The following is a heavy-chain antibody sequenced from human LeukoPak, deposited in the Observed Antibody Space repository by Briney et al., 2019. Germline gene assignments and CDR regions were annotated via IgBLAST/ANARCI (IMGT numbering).Heavy chain of an antibody. J-gene: IGHJ6*03. CDR1: GYTFTGYY. D-gene: IGHD6-19*01. V-gene: IGHV1-2*02. CDR2: INPNSGGT. CDR3: ARSIAVAGTGYYYYMDV. Sequence: ASVKVSCKASGYTFTGYYMHWVRQAPGQGLEWMGWINPNSGGTNYAQKFQGRVTMTRDTSISTAYMELSRLRSDDTAVYYCARSIAVAGTGYYYYMDVWGEGTTVTVSS.